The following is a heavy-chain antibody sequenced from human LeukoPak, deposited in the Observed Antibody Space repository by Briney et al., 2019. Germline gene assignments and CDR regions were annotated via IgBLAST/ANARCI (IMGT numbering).Heavy chain of an antibody. D-gene: IGHD2-2*01. J-gene: IGHJ5*02. CDR1: GDSITTGSYY. Sequence: SETLSLTCTVSGDSITTGSYYWTWIRQPAGKGLEWIGRISTSGTTNYNPSLESRVTISADTSTNQFSLKLTSVTAADTAVYYCARDPPEGGYCSSIACYPKTNRFDPWGQGTLVTVSS. V-gene: IGHV4-61*02. CDR3: ARDPPEGGYCSSIACYPKTNRFDP. CDR2: ISTSGTT.